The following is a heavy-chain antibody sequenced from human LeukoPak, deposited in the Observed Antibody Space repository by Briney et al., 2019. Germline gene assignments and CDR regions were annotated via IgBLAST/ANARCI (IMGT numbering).Heavy chain of an antibody. CDR3: AKDFSYYYGSGSYLGYFDY. D-gene: IGHD3-10*01. CDR2: ISGSGGNT. V-gene: IGHV3-23*01. CDR1: GFTFGDYA. J-gene: IGHJ4*02. Sequence: GRSLRLSCTASGFTFGDYAMSWVRQAPGKGLEWVSVISGSGGNTYYADSVKGRFTISRDNSKNTLYLQMNSLRPEDTAVYYCAKDFSYYYGSGSYLGYFDYWGQGTLVTVSS.